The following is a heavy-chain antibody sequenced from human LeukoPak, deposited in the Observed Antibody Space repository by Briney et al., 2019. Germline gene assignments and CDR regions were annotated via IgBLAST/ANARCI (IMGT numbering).Heavy chain of an antibody. J-gene: IGHJ4*02. D-gene: IGHD3-10*01. CDR1: GGSISSGGYY. CDR3: ARGYGSGSHYSY. V-gene: IGHV4-31*03. Sequence: SQTLSLTCTVSGGSISSGGYYWSWIRQHPGTGLEWIGYIYYSGSTYYNPSLKSRVTISVDTSKNQFSLKLSSVTAADTAVYYCARGYGSGSHYSYWGQGTLVTVSS. CDR2: IYYSGST.